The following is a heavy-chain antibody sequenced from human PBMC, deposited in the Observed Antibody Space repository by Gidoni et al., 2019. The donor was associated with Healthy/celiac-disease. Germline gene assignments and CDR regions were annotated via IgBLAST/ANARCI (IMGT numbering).Heavy chain of an antibody. J-gene: IGHJ4*02. CDR1: VFTFSNAW. D-gene: IGHD3-10*01. Sequence: EVQLVESGGGLVKPGGSLRLSCAASVFTFSNAWMSWVRQAPGKGLEWGGRIKSKTDGGTTDYAAPVKGRFTISRDDSKNTLYLQMNSLKTEDTAVYYCTTDHPYGPPLDYWGQGTLVTVSS. V-gene: IGHV3-15*01. CDR3: TTDHPYGPPLDY. CDR2: IKSKTDGGTT.